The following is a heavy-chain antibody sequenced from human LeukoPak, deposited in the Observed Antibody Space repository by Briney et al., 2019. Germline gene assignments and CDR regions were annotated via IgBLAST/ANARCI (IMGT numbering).Heavy chain of an antibody. CDR2: IQYDGSSK. CDR3: AKDNYGDSYFDY. CDR1: GFTFSSYG. V-gene: IGHV3-30*02. J-gene: IGHJ4*02. Sequence: GRSLRLSCAASGFTFSSYGMHWVRQAPGKGLEWVAFIQYDGSSKYYADSVKGRFTISRDNSKNTLYLQMNSLRTEDTAVYYCAKDNYGDSYFDYWGQGTLVTVSS. D-gene: IGHD4-17*01.